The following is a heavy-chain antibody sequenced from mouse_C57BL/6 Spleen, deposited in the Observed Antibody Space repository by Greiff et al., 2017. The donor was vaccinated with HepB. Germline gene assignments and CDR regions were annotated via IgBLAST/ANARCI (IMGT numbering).Heavy chain of an antibody. D-gene: IGHD1-1*01. CDR1: GYSFTGYF. CDR2: INPYNGDT. CDR3: ARTFYYGSSYAMDY. J-gene: IGHJ4*01. Sequence: VQLQQSGPELVKPGDSVKISCKASGYSFTGYFMNWVMQSHGKSLEWIGRINPYNGDTFYNQKFKGKATLTVDKSSSTAHMELRSLTSEDSAVYYCARTFYYGSSYAMDYWGQGTSVTVSS. V-gene: IGHV1-20*01.